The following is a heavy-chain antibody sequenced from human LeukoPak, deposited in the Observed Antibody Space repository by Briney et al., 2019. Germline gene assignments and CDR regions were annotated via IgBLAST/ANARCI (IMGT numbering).Heavy chain of an antibody. D-gene: IGHD3-3*01. CDR1: GGSISSGGYY. J-gene: IGHJ5*02. Sequence: SQTLSLTCTVSGGSISSGGYYWSWIRQPPGKGLEWIGYIYYSGSTNYNPSLKSRVTISVDTSKNQFSLKLSSVTAADTAVYYCARVNYDFWSGYHNWFDPWGQGTLVTVSS. CDR3: ARVNYDFWSGYHNWFDP. V-gene: IGHV4-61*08. CDR2: IYYSGST.